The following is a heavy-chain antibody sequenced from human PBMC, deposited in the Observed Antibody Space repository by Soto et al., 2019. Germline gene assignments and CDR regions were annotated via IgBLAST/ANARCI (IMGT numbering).Heavy chain of an antibody. CDR2: IYPGDSDT. V-gene: IGHV5-51*01. Sequence: GESLKISCKISGKAFTSFWLVWVRQVPGRGLEWMGNIYPGDSDTRYTPPFQGQVTISAEKSTNTAYLQWHSLQAADTALYYCAKQDDRGALEIWGQGTKVTVSS. D-gene: IGHD3-22*01. J-gene: IGHJ3*02. CDR1: GKAFTSFW. CDR3: AKQDDRGALEI.